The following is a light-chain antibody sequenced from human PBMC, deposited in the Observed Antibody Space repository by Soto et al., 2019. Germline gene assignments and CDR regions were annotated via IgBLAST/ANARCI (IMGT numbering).Light chain of an antibody. V-gene: IGKV1-39*01. CDR3: QQNYRTPRT. CDR2: AAS. Sequence: DIQMTQSPSSLSASVGDRFTITCRASQSIRTYLNWYQQKPGKAPKLLIYAASSFHSGDPSRFSGGGSGTDFTLTISSLQPEDFATYYCQQNYRTPRTFGQGTKVEIK. J-gene: IGKJ1*01. CDR1: QSIRTY.